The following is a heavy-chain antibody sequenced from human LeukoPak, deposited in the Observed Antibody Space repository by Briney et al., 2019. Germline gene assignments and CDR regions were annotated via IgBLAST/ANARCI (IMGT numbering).Heavy chain of an antibody. CDR2: MNPNSGNT. V-gene: IGHV1-8*01. J-gene: IGHJ6*02. D-gene: IGHD2-2*01. Sequence: GASVKVSCKASGYTFTSYAIHWVRQAPGQRLEWMGWMNPNSGNTGYAQKFQGRVTMTRNTSISTAYMELSSLRSEDTAVYYCARGYSEYQLPPWGYYYYYGMDVWGQGTTVTVSS. CDR1: GYTFTSYA. CDR3: ARGYSEYQLPPWGYYYYYGMDV.